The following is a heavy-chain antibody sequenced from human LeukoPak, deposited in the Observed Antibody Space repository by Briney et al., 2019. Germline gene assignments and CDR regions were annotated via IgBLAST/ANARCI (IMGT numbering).Heavy chain of an antibody. Sequence: GASATVSCKASGYTFTSYGISWVRQAPGQRLEWMGWISAYNGNTNYAQKLQGRVTMTTDTSTSTAYMELRSLRSDDTAVYYCARVRSKAAAGTGDYWGQGTLVTVSS. CDR3: ARVRSKAAAGTGDY. CDR1: GYTFTSYG. J-gene: IGHJ4*02. V-gene: IGHV1-18*01. D-gene: IGHD6-13*01. CDR2: ISAYNGNT.